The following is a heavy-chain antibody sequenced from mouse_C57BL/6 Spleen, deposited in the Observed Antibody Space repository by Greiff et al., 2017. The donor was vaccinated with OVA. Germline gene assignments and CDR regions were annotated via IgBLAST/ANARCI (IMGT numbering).Heavy chain of an antibody. J-gene: IGHJ2*01. V-gene: IGHV5-6*02. Sequence: DVMLVESGGDLVKPGGSLKLSCAASGFTFSSYGMSWVRQTPDKRLEWVATISSGGSYTYYPDSVKGRFTISRDNAKNTLYLQMSSLKSEDTAMYYCARGFYGSSYPYFDYWGQGTTLTVSS. CDR2: ISSGGSYT. D-gene: IGHD1-1*01. CDR1: GFTFSSYG. CDR3: ARGFYGSSYPYFDY.